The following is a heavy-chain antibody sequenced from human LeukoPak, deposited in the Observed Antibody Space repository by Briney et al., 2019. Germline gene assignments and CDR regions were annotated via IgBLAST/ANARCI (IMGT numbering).Heavy chain of an antibody. V-gene: IGHV1-18*01. CDR1: GYTFTSYG. CDR2: ISAYNGNT. D-gene: IGHD6-19*01. CDR3: ARVFGIAEAGTPDY. J-gene: IGHJ4*02. Sequence: ASVKVSCKASGYTFTSYGISWVRQAPGQGLEWMGWISAYNGNTNYAQKLQGRVTMTTDTSTSTAYMELRSLRSDDTAVYYCARVFGIAEAGTPDYWGQGTLVTVSS.